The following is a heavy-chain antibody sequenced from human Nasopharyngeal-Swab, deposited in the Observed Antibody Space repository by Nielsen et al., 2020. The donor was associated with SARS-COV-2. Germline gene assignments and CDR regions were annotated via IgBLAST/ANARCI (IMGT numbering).Heavy chain of an antibody. CDR2: IYYTGST. D-gene: IGHD3-9*01. V-gene: IGHV4-59*08. J-gene: IGHJ4*02. CDR1: GGSINIYY. Sequence: SETLSLTCTVSGGSINIYYWSWIRQPPGKGLEWIGYIYYTGSTNYNPSLKSRVTISVDTSRNQFSLKLSSVTAADTAVYYCARAGVDISTGSSGGCFDYWGQGTLVTVSS. CDR3: ARAGVDISTGSSGGCFDY.